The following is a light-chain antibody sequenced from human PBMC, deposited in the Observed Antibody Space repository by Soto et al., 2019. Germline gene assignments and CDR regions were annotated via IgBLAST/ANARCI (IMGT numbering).Light chain of an antibody. CDR1: QSVSSNY. V-gene: IGKV3D-7*01. CDR3: QGSGIWRIT. CDR2: GAS. J-gene: IGKJ5*01. Sequence: PETLSLAPGERSTLSFSVSQSVSSNYLAWYQQKPGQAPRLLIYGASTRATGIPARFRGSGSGTGFALTISSLQSEDVAVYYRQGSGIWRITFDHG.